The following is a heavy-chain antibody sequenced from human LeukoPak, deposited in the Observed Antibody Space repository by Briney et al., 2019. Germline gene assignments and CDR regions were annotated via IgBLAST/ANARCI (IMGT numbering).Heavy chain of an antibody. J-gene: IGHJ4*02. CDR2: ISSGGGTT. Sequence: PGGSLRLSCAASGLTLSNYAMNWVRQSPGKGLEWVSAISSGGGTTYYANFADSVKGRFTISRDNSKNTLYLQMNSLRAEDTAVYYCAKFYDILTGYFDYWGQGTLVTVSS. D-gene: IGHD3-9*01. CDR3: AKFYDILTGYFDY. V-gene: IGHV3-23*01. CDR1: GLTLSNYA.